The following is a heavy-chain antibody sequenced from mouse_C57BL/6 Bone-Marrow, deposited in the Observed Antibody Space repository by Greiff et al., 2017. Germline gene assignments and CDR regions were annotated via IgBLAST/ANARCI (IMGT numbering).Heavy chain of an antibody. CDR1: GYTFTDYN. V-gene: IGHV1-22*01. Sequence: VQLQQSGPELVKPGASVKMSCKASGYTFTDYNMHWVKQSHGKSLEWIGYINPNNGGTSYNQKFKGKATLTVNKSYSTAYMELRSLTSEDSAVYYCARSGHYYGSSYDFDYWGQGTTLTVSS. CDR3: ARSGHYYGSSYDFDY. J-gene: IGHJ2*01. CDR2: INPNNGGT. D-gene: IGHD1-1*01.